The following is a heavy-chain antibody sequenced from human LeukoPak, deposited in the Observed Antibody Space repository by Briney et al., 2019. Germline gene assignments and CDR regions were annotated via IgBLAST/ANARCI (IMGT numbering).Heavy chain of an antibody. CDR3: AKGWAGNDREGVDY. V-gene: IGHV3-23*01. D-gene: IGHD1-26*01. CDR2: ISGNGSSE. Sequence: GGSLRLSCATSGFIFSTYAMIWVRQAPGKGLEWVSDISGNGSSEYYADSVKGRFTISRDNSKNSLYLQMNSLRADDTAIYYCAKGWAGNDREGVDYWGQGTLVTVSS. CDR1: GFIFSTYA. J-gene: IGHJ4*02.